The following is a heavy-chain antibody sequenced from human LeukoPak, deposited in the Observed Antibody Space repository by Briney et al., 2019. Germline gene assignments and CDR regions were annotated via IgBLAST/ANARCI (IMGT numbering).Heavy chain of an antibody. CDR1: GGSISSYY. V-gene: IGHV4-4*07. Sequence: SETLSLTCTVSGGSISSYYWSWIRQPAGKGLEWVGRIYTSGSTNYNPSLKSRVTMSVDTSKNQFSLKLSSVAAADTAVYYCARDRAPEDLDVWGKGTTVTVSS. J-gene: IGHJ6*04. CDR2: IYTSGST. D-gene: IGHD2-15*01. CDR3: ARDRAPEDLDV.